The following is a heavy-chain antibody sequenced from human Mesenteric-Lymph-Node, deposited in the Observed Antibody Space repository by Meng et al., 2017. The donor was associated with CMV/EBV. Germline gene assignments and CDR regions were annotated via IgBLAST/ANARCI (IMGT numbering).Heavy chain of an antibody. V-gene: IGHV3-30*04. CDR3: ARGPISIFGAVDYYYNMDV. CDR2: ISYDGSNK. CDR1: GFTFSSYA. D-gene: IGHD3-3*01. J-gene: IGHJ6*02. Sequence: GESLKISCAASGFTFSSYAMHWVRQAPGKGLEWVAVISYDGSNKYYADSVKGRFTISRDNSKNTLYLQMNSLRAEDTAVYYCARGPISIFGAVDYYYNMDVWGQGTTVTVSS.